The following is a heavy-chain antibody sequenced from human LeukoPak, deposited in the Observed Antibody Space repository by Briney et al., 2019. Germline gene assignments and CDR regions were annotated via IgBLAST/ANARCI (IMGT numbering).Heavy chain of an antibody. D-gene: IGHD6-13*01. Sequence: PSETLSLTCTVFGDSISTFYWSWIRQPAGKGLEWIGHIYTSGSTNYNPSLKSRVTMSVDTSTNQFFLKLSSVTAADTAVYYCARDVVAAVGSFDYWGQGILVTVSS. V-gene: IGHV4-4*07. CDR3: ARDVVAAVGSFDY. CDR1: GDSISTFY. CDR2: IYTSGST. J-gene: IGHJ4*02.